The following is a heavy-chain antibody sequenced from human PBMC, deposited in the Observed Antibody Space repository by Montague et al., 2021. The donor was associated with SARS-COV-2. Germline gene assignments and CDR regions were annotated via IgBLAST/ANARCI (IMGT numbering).Heavy chain of an antibody. D-gene: IGHD3-16*01. CDR2: ISGSAAGT. V-gene: IGHV3-23*01. CDR3: AKDRQGEHHHIYSFDY. J-gene: IGHJ4*02. Sequence: SLRLSCAASGFTFSTYAMSWVRQAPGKGLEWVSGISGSAAGTYYADSVKGRFTISRDDSKNTVYLQMNGLRAEDTAEYFCAKDRQGEHHHIYSFDYWGQGAFVTVSS. CDR1: GFTFSTYA.